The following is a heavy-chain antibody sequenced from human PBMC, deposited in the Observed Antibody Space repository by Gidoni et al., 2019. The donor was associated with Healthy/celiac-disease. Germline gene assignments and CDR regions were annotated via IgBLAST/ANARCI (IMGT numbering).Heavy chain of an antibody. D-gene: IGHD4-17*01. CDR2: IIPILGVA. CDR1: GGTFSSYT. J-gene: IGHJ3*02. V-gene: IGHV1-69*08. CDR3: ARESLDYGDPHDAFDI. Sequence: QVQLVQSGAEVKKPGSSVKVSCKASGGTFSSYTISWVRQAPGQGLEWMGRIIPILGVANYAQKFQGRVTITADKATSTAYMELSSLRAEYTAVYYGARESLDYGDPHDAFDIWGQGTMVTVSS.